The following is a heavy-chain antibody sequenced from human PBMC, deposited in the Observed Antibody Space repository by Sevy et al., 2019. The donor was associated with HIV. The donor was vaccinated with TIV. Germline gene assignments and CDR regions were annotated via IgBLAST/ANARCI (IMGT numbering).Heavy chain of an antibody. CDR2: ISSGSSYI. J-gene: IGHJ3*02. V-gene: IGHV3-21*01. D-gene: IGHD2-2*01. CDR1: GFTFSRYS. CDR3: ARDMKSYAAFDI. Sequence: GGSLRLSCAASGFTFSRYSMNWVRQAPGKGLEWVSSISSGSSYIYYADSVKGRFTISRDNAKNSLYLQMNSLRAEDTAVYYCARDMKSYAAFDIWGQGTMVTVSS.